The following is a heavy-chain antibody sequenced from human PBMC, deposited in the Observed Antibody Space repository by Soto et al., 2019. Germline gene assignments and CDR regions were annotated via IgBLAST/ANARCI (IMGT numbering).Heavy chain of an antibody. D-gene: IGHD5-18*01. CDR3: ARRSSYGFFDF. Sequence: GESLKISCQASGYTFTTYWIGWVGQMPGKGLEWLGIIYPEDSDSRYSPSFQGQVTFSADTSTNTAYLQWSSLKASDTAMYFCARRSSYGFFDFWGQGTLVTVSS. CDR2: IYPEDSDS. CDR1: GYTFTTYW. V-gene: IGHV5-51*01. J-gene: IGHJ4*02.